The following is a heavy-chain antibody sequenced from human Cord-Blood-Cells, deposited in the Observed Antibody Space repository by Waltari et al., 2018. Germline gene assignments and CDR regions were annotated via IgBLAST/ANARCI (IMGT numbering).Heavy chain of an antibody. J-gene: IGHJ4*02. CDR3: RGVRGVKDY. CDR1: GCSISSSSYY. CDR2: IYYSGST. Sequence: QLQLQESGPGLVKPSETLSLTCTVSGCSISSSSYYWGWFRQPPGKGLEWIGSIYYSGSTYYNPSLKSRVTISVDTSKNQFSLKLSSVTAADTAVYYCRGVRGVKDYWGQGTLVTVSS. V-gene: IGHV4-39*01. D-gene: IGHD3-10*01.